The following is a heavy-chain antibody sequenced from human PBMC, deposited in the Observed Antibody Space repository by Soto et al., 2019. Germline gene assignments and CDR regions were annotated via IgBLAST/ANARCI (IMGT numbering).Heavy chain of an antibody. Sequence: PSETLSLTCAVSGGSISSGDYSWSWIRQPPGKGLEWIGYIYHSGSTSYSPSLKSRVTISIDRSKNQFSLKLSSVTAADTAVYYCARELDYWGQGTLVTVSS. CDR3: ARELDY. CDR1: GGSISSGDYS. J-gene: IGHJ4*02. CDR2: IYHSGST. V-gene: IGHV4-30-2*01.